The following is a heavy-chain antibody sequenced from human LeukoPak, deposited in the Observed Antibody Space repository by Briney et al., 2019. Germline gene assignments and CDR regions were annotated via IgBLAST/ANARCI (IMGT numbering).Heavy chain of an antibody. V-gene: IGHV3-23*01. CDR1: GFTFSSYG. CDR3: AKGVDYCSGGSCPADY. J-gene: IGHJ4*02. CDR2: ISGSGGST. Sequence: GGSLRLSCAASGFTFSSYGMHWVRQAPGKGLEWVSAISGSGGSTYYADSVKGRFTISRDNSRNTLFLQMDTLRAEDTAVYYCAKGVDYCSGGSCPADYWGPGTLVTVSS. D-gene: IGHD2-15*01.